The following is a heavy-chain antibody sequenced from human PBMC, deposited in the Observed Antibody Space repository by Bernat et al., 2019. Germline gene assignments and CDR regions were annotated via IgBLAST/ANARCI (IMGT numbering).Heavy chain of an antibody. CDR1: GFTFSSYS. D-gene: IGHD3-10*01. CDR2: ISSSSSTI. Sequence: EVQLVESGGGLVQPGGSLRLSCAASGFTFSSYSMNWVRQAPGKGLEWVSYISSSSSTIYYADSVKGRFTISRDNAKNSLYLQMNSLRDEDTAAYYCARGPSTMVQGVISDYWGQGTLVTVSS. CDR3: ARGPSTMVQGVISDY. J-gene: IGHJ4*02. V-gene: IGHV3-48*02.